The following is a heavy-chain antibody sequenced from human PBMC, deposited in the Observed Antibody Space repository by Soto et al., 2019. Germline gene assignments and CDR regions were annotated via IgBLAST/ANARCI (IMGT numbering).Heavy chain of an antibody. J-gene: IGHJ4*02. CDR1: RFTLSTSGVG. Sequence: QITLKESGPTLVKPTQTLTVTCTFSRFTLSTSGVGVGWIRQPPGKALEWLALIYWDDDKRYSPSLKSRLTITKDTSKNQVVLTMTNMDPVDTATYYCEHATYYDYVWGSYREPNFDYWGQGNLVTVSA. V-gene: IGHV2-5*02. CDR3: EHATYYDYVWGSYREPNFDY. D-gene: IGHD3-16*02. CDR2: IYWDDDK.